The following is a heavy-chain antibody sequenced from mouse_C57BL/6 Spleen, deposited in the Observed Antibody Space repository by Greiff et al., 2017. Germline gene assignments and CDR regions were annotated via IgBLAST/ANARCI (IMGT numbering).Heavy chain of an antibody. J-gene: IGHJ1*03. V-gene: IGHV5-6*01. D-gene: IGHD2-1*01. Sequence: EVQRVESGGDLVKPGGSLKLSCAASGFTFSSYGMSWVRQTPDKRLEWVATISSGGSYTYYPDSVKGRFTISRDNAKNTLYLQMSSLKSEDTAMYYCARRGNYGLYWYFEVWGTGTTVTVSS. CDR1: GFTFSSYG. CDR2: ISSGGSYT. CDR3: ARRGNYGLYWYFEV.